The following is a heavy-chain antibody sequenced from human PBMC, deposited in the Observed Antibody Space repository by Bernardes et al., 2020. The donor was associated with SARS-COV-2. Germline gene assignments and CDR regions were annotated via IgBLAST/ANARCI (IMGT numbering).Heavy chain of an antibody. CDR2: ITTTLATYAT. CDR3: IRRRITCVDSMDV. Sequence: GGSLRLSCAAAEFDISDFDIHWVRQASGRGLEWVGRITTTLATYATAYAASVRGRFILSSDDADNTPYLQMHTLKPEDAALYYCIRRRITCVDSMDVWGRGTTVTVSS. J-gene: IGHJ6*02. D-gene: IGHD3-10*01. CDR1: EFDISDFD. V-gene: IGHV3-73*01.